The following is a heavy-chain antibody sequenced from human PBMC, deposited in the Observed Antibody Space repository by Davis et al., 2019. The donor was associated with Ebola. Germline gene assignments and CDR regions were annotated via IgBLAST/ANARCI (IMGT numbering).Heavy chain of an antibody. J-gene: IGHJ6*02. CDR1: GFTFSSYW. CDR3: AKVRILLMDV. Sequence: GESLKISCAASGFTFSSYWMHWVRQAPGKGLEWVSAISGSGGSTYYADSVKGRFTISRDNSKNTLYLQMNSLRAEDTAVYYCAKVRILLMDVWGQGTTVTVSS. D-gene: IGHD3-10*01. V-gene: IGHV3-23*01. CDR2: ISGSGGST.